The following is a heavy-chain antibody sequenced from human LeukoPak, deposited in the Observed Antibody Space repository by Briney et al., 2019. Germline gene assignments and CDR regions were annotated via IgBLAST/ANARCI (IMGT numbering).Heavy chain of an antibody. CDR2: IYYSGSS. Sequence: SETLSLTCAVYGGSFSGYYWSWIRQPPGKGLEWIGNIYYSGSSYYNPSLKSRVTISVDTSKNQFSLKLSSVTAADTAVYYCARHEYSGYVGSWGQGTLVTVSS. CDR3: ARHEYSGYVGS. V-gene: IGHV4-34*01. D-gene: IGHD5-12*01. CDR1: GGSFSGYY. J-gene: IGHJ5*02.